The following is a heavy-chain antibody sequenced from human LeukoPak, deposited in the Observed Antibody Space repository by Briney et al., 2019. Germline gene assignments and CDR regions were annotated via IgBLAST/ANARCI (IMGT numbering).Heavy chain of an antibody. V-gene: IGHV4-59*01. Sequence: SETLSLTCSVSDDSITMYYWTWIRQPPGKGLEWIGYVDHTGSTNFNPSLNGRVSISRDTTKNLFSLRLRSVTAADTAVYFCARGRVSSSTWYSTYYNYLYMDVWGKGTTVTVSS. J-gene: IGHJ6*03. D-gene: IGHD1-1*01. CDR2: VDHTGST. CDR1: DDSITMYY. CDR3: ARGRVSSSTWYSTYYNYLYMDV.